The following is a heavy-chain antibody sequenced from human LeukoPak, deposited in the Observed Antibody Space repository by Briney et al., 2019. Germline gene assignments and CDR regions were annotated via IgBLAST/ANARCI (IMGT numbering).Heavy chain of an antibody. V-gene: IGHV3-48*03. Sequence: GTLTRYCAAYAFTFGAYDMNRLRQAQGQELKWVAFFAGSDTTTYYADSVKRRFIISRDNARNSLYLQRNSLRAEDTALYYCTTLGYHLDSWGEGTLVTVSS. CDR2: FAGSDTTT. CDR1: AFTFGAYD. J-gene: IGHJ4*02. D-gene: IGHD3-22*01. CDR3: TTLGYHLDS.